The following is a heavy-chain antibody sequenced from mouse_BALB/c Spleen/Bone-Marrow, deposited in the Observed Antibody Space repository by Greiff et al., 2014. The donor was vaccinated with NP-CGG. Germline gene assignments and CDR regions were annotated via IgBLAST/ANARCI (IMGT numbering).Heavy chain of an antibody. J-gene: IGHJ4*01. CDR3: ARSGERYGAMDY. CDR1: GFTFSDYY. CDR2: ISDGGGYT. D-gene: IGHD2-10*02. V-gene: IGHV5-4*02. Sequence: VQLKESGGGLVKPGGSLKLSCAASGFTFSDYYMYWVRQTPEKRLEWVATISDGGGYTYYPDSVWGRFTISRDNAKNNLYLQMSSLKSEDTAMYYCARSGERYGAMDYWGQGTSVNVLS.